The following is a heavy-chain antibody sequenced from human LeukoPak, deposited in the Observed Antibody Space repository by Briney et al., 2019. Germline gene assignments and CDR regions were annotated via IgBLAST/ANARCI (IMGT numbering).Heavy chain of an antibody. J-gene: IGHJ4*02. V-gene: IGHV3-11*04. CDR1: GFFFNDYY. CDR2: ISGGGGST. D-gene: IGHD3-10*01. Sequence: GGSLRLSCAASGFFFNDYYMSWIRQAPGKGLEWVSAISGGGGSTYYADSVKGRFTISRDNAKNSLYLQMNSLRAEDTAVYYCAREGNKYYYGSGSLEYDYWGQGTLVTVSS. CDR3: AREGNKYYYGSGSLEYDY.